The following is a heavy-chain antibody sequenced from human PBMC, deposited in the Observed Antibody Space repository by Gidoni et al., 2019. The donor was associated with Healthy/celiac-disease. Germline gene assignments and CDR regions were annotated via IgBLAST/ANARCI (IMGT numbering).Heavy chain of an antibody. D-gene: IGHD1-26*01. V-gene: IGHV1-18*01. CDR1: GYTFTSHG. CDR2: ICAYNGNT. CDR3: ARDDFSGSDLEDYYYYGMDV. J-gene: IGHJ6*02. Sequence: QVPLVQSGAEVKKPGASVKVSCKASGYTFTSHGISWVRQAPGQGLEWMAWICAYNGNTNYTQKLQGRVTMTTDTSTSTAYMERRSLRSDDTAVYYCARDDFSGSDLEDYYYYGMDVWGQGTTVTVSS.